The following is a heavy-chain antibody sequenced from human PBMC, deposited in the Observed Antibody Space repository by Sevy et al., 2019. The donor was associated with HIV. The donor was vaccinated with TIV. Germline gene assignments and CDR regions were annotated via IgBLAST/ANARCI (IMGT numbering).Heavy chain of an antibody. Sequence: GGSLRLSCAASGFTFSSYTMNWVRQAPGKGLEWVSSISSSSGYIYYADSVKGRFTISRDNAKNSLYLQMNSLRAEDTAVYYCARLGGVADQGMDVWGQGTTVTVSS. CDR2: ISSSSGYI. J-gene: IGHJ6*02. V-gene: IGHV3-21*01. CDR3: ARLGGVADQGMDV. D-gene: IGHD2-15*01. CDR1: GFTFSSYT.